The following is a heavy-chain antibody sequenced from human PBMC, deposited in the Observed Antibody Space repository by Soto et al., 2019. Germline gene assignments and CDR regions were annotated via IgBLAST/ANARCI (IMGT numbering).Heavy chain of an antibody. CDR3: ARDRRVWFGELLAYYYYGMDV. CDR2: IYYSGST. V-gene: IGHV4-59*01. J-gene: IGHJ6*02. CDR1: GGSISSYY. D-gene: IGHD3-10*01. Sequence: PSETLSLTCTVSGGSISSYYWSWIRQPPGKGLEWIGYIYYSGSTNYNPSLKSRVTISVDTSKNQFSLKLSSVTAADTAVYYCARDRRVWFGELLAYYYYGMDVWGQGTTVT.